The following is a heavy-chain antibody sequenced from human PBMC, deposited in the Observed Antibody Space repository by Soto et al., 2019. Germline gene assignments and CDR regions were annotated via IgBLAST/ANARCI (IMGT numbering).Heavy chain of an antibody. CDR2: ISGSGGST. Sequence: GGSLRLSCAASGFTFSSYAMSWVRQAPGKGLEWVSAISGSGGSTYYADSVKGRFTISRDNSKNTLYLQMNSLRAEDTAVYYCAKDRYSGYSSGSYYFDYWGQGTLVTVSS. V-gene: IGHV3-23*01. CDR1: GFTFSSYA. J-gene: IGHJ4*02. D-gene: IGHD6-19*01. CDR3: AKDRYSGYSSGSYYFDY.